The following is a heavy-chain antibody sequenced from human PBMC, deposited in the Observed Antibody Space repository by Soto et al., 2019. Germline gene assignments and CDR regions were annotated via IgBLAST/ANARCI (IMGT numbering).Heavy chain of an antibody. CDR3: ARVGYGDYPLDY. J-gene: IGHJ4*02. CDR1: GFTFSSYG. Sequence: QVQLVESGGGVVQPGRSLRLSCAASGFTFSSYGIHWVRQAPGKGLEWVAVIWYDGSNKYYADSVKGRFAISRDNSKKTLYLQMNSLRAEDTALYYCARVGYGDYPLDYWCQGTLVAVSS. D-gene: IGHD4-17*01. CDR2: IWYDGSNK. V-gene: IGHV3-33*01.